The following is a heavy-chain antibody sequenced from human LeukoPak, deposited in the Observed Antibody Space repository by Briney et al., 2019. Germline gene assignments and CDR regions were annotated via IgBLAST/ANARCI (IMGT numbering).Heavy chain of an antibody. CDR2: IIPILGIA. CDR1: GGTFSSYA. J-gene: IGHJ3*02. CDR3: ARETYDYDWGSYRTPGAFDI. Sequence: ASVKVSCKACGGTFSSYAISWVRQAPGQGLEWMGRIIPILGIANYAQKFQGRVTITADKSTSTAYMELSSLRSEDTAVYYCARETYDYDWGSYRTPGAFDIWGQGTMVTVSS. D-gene: IGHD3-16*02. V-gene: IGHV1-69*04.